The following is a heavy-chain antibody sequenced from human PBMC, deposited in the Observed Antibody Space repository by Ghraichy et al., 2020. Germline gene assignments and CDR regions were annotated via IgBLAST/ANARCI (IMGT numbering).Heavy chain of an antibody. CDR3: AKGRVGSTISTGFDM. V-gene: IGHV3-23*01. CDR2: ISGSGDST. D-gene: IGHD1-26*01. J-gene: IGHJ3*02. CDR1: GFTFSSHA. Sequence: GGSLRLSCAASGFTFSSHAMYWVRQAPGKGLDWVSAISGSGDSTYYADSVKGRFTISRDNSKNTLFLQLNSLRVEDTAVYYCAKGRVGSTISTGFDMWGQGTMVTVSS.